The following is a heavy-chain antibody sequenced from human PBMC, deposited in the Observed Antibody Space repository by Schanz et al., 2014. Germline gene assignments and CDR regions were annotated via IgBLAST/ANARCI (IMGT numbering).Heavy chain of an antibody. J-gene: IGHJ4*02. Sequence: QVQLQASGPGLVKPSETLSLTCSVSGGSFSSHYWSWIRQPPGKGLEWIGYIYYSGSTNYNPSLKSRVTISVDTSKNQFSLKLSSVTAADTAVYFCAREKIGSSSCFDYWGQGTLVTVSS. V-gene: IGHV4-59*11. D-gene: IGHD6-13*01. CDR1: GGSFSSHY. CDR2: IYYSGST. CDR3: AREKIGSSSCFDY.